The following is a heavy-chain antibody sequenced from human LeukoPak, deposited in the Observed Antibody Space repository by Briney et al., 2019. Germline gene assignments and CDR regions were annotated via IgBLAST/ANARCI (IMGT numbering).Heavy chain of an antibody. CDR1: GGTFSSYA. Sequence: SVKVSCKASGGTFSSYAISWVRQAPGQGLEWMGGIIPIFGTANYAQKFQGRVTITADKSTSTAYMELSSLRSDDTALYYCSRERYYDSSGYYPLGYIDYWGQGTLVTVSS. J-gene: IGHJ4*02. D-gene: IGHD3-22*01. CDR3: SRERYYDSSGYYPLGYIDY. V-gene: IGHV1-69*06. CDR2: IIPIFGTA.